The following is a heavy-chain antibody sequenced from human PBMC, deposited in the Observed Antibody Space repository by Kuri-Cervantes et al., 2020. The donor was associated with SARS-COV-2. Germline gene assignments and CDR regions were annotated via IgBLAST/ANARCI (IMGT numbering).Heavy chain of an antibody. CDR2: ISDSGINT. V-gene: IGHV3-23*01. CDR1: GFTFSAYA. CDR3: AKARPSGGY. Sequence: GGSLRLSCAASGFTFSAYAMSWVRQAPGRGLEWVSGISDSGINTYHPDSVRGRFTISRDNSKNMLYLQMHSLRVGDTAVYYCAKARPSGGYWGQGTLVTVSS. D-gene: IGHD4-23*01. J-gene: IGHJ4*02.